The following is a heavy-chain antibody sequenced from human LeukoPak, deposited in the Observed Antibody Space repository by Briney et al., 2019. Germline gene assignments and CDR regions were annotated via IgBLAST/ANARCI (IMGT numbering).Heavy chain of an antibody. D-gene: IGHD3-9*01. Sequence: SQTLSLTCTVSGGSISSYYWSWIRQPPGKGLEWIGYIFYSGSTSCNPSLKSRVTISGDTSKNQFSLKLSSVTAADTAVYYCARHGYDISTGHNWFDPWGQGTLVTVSS. CDR1: GGSISSYY. CDR2: IFYSGST. V-gene: IGHV4-59*08. CDR3: ARHGYDISTGHNWFDP. J-gene: IGHJ5*02.